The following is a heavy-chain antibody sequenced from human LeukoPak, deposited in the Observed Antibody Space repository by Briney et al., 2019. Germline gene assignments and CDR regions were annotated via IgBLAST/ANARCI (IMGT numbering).Heavy chain of an antibody. Sequence: ASVKVSCKASGYTFTNYAMNWVRQAPGQGLEWMGWINTNTGNPTYAQGFTGRFVFSLDTSVSTTYLQISSLKAEDTAVYYCARDLSDSSSYSSADYWGQGTLVTVSS. CDR3: ARDLSDSSSYSSADY. J-gene: IGHJ4*02. CDR2: INTNTGNP. CDR1: GYTFTNYA. D-gene: IGHD6-13*01. V-gene: IGHV7-4-1*02.